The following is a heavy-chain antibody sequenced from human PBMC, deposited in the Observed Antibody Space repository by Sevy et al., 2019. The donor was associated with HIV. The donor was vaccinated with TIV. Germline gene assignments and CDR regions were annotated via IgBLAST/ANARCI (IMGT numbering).Heavy chain of an antibody. CDR1: GFTFSNAW. Sequence: GGSLRLSCAASGFTFSNAWLSWVRQAPGKGLEWVGRIKRKTDGGTTDYAAAVKGRFTISRDNAKNTLYLQMNGLKTEDTAVYYCIMWYGSNSRDYWGQGTLVTVSS. V-gene: IGHV3-15*01. D-gene: IGHD4-4*01. J-gene: IGHJ4*02. CDR2: IKRKTDGGTT. CDR3: IMWYGSNSRDY.